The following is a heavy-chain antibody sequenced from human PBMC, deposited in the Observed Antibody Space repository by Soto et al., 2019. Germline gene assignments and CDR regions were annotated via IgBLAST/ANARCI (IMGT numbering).Heavy chain of an antibody. V-gene: IGHV3-30*03. CDR3: ARGWIFGTDY. D-gene: IGHD3-3*01. CDR1: VFTFSTYG. J-gene: IGHJ4*02. CDR2: ISYDGSTK. Sequence: PGWSLRLSCAFSVFTFSTYGMHWVRQAPGKGLEWVAVISYDGSTKYYGDSVKGRFTVSRDNSKNTLYLQMKSLRAEDTAVYYCARGWIFGTDYWGQGTLVTVS.